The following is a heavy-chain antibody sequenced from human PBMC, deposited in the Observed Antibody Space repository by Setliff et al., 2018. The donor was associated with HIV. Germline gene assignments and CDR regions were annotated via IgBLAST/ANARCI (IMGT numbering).Heavy chain of an antibody. D-gene: IGHD3-10*01. V-gene: IGHV3-48*03. CDR1: RFLFSDYE. CDR2: ISPSASTI. CDR3: TTESFTISGLIITSYFYY. J-gene: IGHJ4*02. Sequence: GSLRLSCAASRFLFSDYELNWVRQAPGKGLEWVSYISPSASTIYYADSVKGRFTISRDNAKNSLYLQMDSLRAEDTAVYYCTTESFTISGLIITSYFYYWGQGTLVTVSS.